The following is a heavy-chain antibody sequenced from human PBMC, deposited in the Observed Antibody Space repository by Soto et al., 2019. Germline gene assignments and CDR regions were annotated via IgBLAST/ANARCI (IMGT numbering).Heavy chain of an antibody. CDR3: AKAPYDFWSGYFSD. CDR1: GFTFSSYA. D-gene: IGHD3-3*01. V-gene: IGHV3-23*01. J-gene: IGHJ4*02. Sequence: GGSLRLSCAASGFTFSSYAMSWVRQAPGKGLEWVSAISGSGGSTYYADSVEGRFTISRDNSKNTLYLQMNSLRAEDTAVYYCAKAPYDFWSGYFSDWGQGTLVTVSS. CDR2: ISGSGGST.